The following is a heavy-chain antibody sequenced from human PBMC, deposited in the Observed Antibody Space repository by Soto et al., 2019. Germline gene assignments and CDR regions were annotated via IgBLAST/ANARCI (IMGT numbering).Heavy chain of an antibody. CDR1: GYTFTSYG. V-gene: IGHV1-18*01. D-gene: IGHD1-26*01. CDR2: ISAYNGNT. CDR3: ARTSGALRELLLGWYFDL. J-gene: IGHJ2*01. Sequence: QVQLVQSGAEVKKPGASVKVSCKASGYTFTSYGISWVRQAPGQGLEWMGWISAYNGNTNYAPKLQGRVTMTTDTATSTAYMELRSLRSDDTAVYYCARTSGALRELLLGWYFDLWGRGTLVTVSS.